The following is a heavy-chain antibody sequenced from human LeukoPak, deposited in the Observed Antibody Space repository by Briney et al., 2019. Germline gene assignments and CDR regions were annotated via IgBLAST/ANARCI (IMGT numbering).Heavy chain of an antibody. CDR1: GGSISSHY. CDR3: AREGNRLSFEY. Sequence: PSETLSLTCTVSGGSISSHYWSWIRQPAGKGLEWIGRIYSSGSTNYKPSLKSRVTISVDKSKNQFSLKLSSVTAADTAVYYCAREGNRLSFEYWAQGTLVTVAS. CDR2: IYSSGST. V-gene: IGHV4-4*07. J-gene: IGHJ4*02.